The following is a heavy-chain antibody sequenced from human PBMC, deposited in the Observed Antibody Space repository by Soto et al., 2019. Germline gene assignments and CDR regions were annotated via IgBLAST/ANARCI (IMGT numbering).Heavy chain of an antibody. CDR1: GDSVSSNSAA. Sequence: QVQLQESGPGLVKPSQTLSLTCAISGDSVSSNSAAWNWIRLSPSRGLGWLARTYYRSGWYNDYAVSVRSRITVNPDTSKNQFSLQLTSVTPEDTAVYYCAGTTSHQWYYMDVWGKGTTVTVSS. V-gene: IGHV6-1*01. D-gene: IGHD1-7*01. J-gene: IGHJ6*03. CDR3: AGTTSHQWYYMDV. CDR2: TYYRSGWYN.